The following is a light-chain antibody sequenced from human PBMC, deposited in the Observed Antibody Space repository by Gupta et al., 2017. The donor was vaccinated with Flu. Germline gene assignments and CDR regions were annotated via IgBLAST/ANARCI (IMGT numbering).Light chain of an antibody. Sequence: DIQMTQSPSSVSASVGDRVTITCRASRDIGSWLAWYQQKPGQAPNLLIYAASRLQSGVSSRFSGSGSGTDFTLTISVLQPEDFATYYCQQANRFPITFDGGTKVEIK. CDR2: AAS. CDR3: QQANRFPIT. V-gene: IGKV1D-12*01. CDR1: RDIGSW. J-gene: IGKJ4*01.